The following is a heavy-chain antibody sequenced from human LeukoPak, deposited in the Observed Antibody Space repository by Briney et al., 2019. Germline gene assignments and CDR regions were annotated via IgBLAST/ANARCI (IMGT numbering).Heavy chain of an antibody. V-gene: IGHV4-59*12. CDR1: GGSISSYY. Sequence: SETLSLTCTVSGGSISSYYWSWIRQPPGKGLEWIGYIYHSGSTYYNPSLKSRVTISVDRSKNQFSLKLSSVTAADTAVYYCARSQGSGSPDYWGQGTLVTVSS. CDR3: ARSQGSGSPDY. D-gene: IGHD1-26*01. CDR2: IYHSGST. J-gene: IGHJ4*02.